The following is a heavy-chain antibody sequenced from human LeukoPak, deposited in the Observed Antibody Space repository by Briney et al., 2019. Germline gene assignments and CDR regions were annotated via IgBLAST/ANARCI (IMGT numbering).Heavy chain of an antibody. CDR3: ARVKDYSSSWYRWFDP. Sequence: GASVKVSCKASGYTFTGYYMHWVRQAPGQGLEWMGWISAYNGNTNYAQKLQGRVTMTTDTSTSTAYMELRSLRSDDTAVYYCARVKDYSSSWYRWFDPWGQGTLVTVSS. J-gene: IGHJ5*02. CDR1: GYTFTGYY. D-gene: IGHD6-13*01. V-gene: IGHV1-18*04. CDR2: ISAYNGNT.